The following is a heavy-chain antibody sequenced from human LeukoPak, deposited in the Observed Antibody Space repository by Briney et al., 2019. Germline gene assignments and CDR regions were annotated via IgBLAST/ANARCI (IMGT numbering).Heavy chain of an antibody. Sequence: SETLSLTCTVSGGSISSYYWSWIRQPPGKGLEWIGYIYYSGSTNYSPSLKSRVTISVDTSKNQFSLKLSSVTAADTAVYYCARFALPNSGVDYWGQGTLVTVSS. J-gene: IGHJ4*02. D-gene: IGHD1-26*01. CDR3: ARFALPNSGVDY. V-gene: IGHV4-59*12. CDR1: GGSISSYY. CDR2: IYYSGST.